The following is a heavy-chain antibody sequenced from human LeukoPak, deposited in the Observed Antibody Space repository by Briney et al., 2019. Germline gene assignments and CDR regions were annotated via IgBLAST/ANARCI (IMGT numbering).Heavy chain of an antibody. Sequence: SETLSLTCTVSGGSISSGSYYWSWIRQPAGKGLEWIGRIYTSGSTNYNPSLKSRVTISVDTSKNQFSLKLTSVTAADTAVYYCARSYSGYESLDYWGQGTLVTVSS. CDR2: IYTSGST. CDR1: GGSISSGSYY. J-gene: IGHJ4*02. D-gene: IGHD5-12*01. V-gene: IGHV4-61*02. CDR3: ARSYSGYESLDY.